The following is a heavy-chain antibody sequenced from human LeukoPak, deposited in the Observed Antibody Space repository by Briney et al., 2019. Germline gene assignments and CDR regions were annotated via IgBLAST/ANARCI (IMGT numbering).Heavy chain of an antibody. D-gene: IGHD3-3*01. CDR2: IWYDGSNK. J-gene: IGHJ4*02. CDR1: GFTFSSYG. V-gene: IGHV3-33*01. CDR3: ARDFWNRRFDY. Sequence: PGGSLRLSCAASGFTFSSYGMHWVRQAPGKGLEWVAVIWYDGSNKYYADSVKGRLTISRDNSKNTLYLQTNSLRAEDTAVYYCARDFWNRRFDYWGQGTLVTVSS.